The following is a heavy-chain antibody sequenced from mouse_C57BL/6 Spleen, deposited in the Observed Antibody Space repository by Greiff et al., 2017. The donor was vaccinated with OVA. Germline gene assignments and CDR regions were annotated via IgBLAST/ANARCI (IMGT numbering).Heavy chain of an antibody. D-gene: IGHD1-1*01. J-gene: IGHJ2*01. CDR3: ASYGSSFDY. CDR1: GYSFTGYY. Sequence: VQLKESGPELVKPGASVKISCKASGYSFTGYYMNWVKQSPEKSLEWIGEINPSTGGTTYNQKFKATATLTVDKSSSTAYMQLKSLTSEDSAVYYCASYGSSFDYWGQGTTLTVSS. CDR2: INPSTGGT. V-gene: IGHV1-42*01.